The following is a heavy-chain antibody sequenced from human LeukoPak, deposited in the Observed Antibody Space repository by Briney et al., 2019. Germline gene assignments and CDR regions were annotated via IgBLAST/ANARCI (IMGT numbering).Heavy chain of an antibody. D-gene: IGHD5-18*01. J-gene: IGHJ4*02. CDR3: AKQGIELTFDY. V-gene: IGHV3-23*01. Sequence: GGTLRLSCAASGFTFSSYGMSWVRQAPGKGLEWVSAISGSGGSTYYADSVKGRFTISRDNSKNTLYLQMNSLRAEDTAVYYCAKQGIELTFDYWGQGTLVTVSS. CDR1: GFTFSSYG. CDR2: ISGSGGST.